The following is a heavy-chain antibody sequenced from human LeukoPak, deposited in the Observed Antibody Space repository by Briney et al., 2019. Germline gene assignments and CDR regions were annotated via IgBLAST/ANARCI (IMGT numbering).Heavy chain of an antibody. Sequence: GGSLRLSCAASGFTFNSYWMSWVRQAPGKGLEWVANIKQDGSEKYYVDSVKGRFTISRDNAKNSLYLQMNSLRAEDTAVYCARDDPTLFWSGSPFYWGQGTLVTVSS. CDR1: GFTFNSYW. D-gene: IGHD3-3*01. CDR2: IKQDGSEK. J-gene: IGHJ4*02. V-gene: IGHV3-7*01. CDR3: ARDDPTLFWSGSPFY.